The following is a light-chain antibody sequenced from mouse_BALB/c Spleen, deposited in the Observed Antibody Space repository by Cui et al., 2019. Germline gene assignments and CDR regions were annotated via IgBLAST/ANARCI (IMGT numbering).Light chain of an antibody. CDR1: SSLSSSY. V-gene: IGKV4-74*01. J-gene: IGKJ5*01. CDR3: RLYHRSPPIT. Sequence: HIVLSKSPAIMSAAIGERVTMTCTASSSLSSSYLCWYQQKTGSSPNLWMYGTANIASGVPARFSCSGSGTSYSPTISSMEADDATTIYCRLYHRSPPITFGAGTKLELK. CDR2: GTA.